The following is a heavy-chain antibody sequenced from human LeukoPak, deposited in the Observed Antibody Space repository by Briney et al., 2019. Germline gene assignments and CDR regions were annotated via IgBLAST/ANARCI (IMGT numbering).Heavy chain of an antibody. Sequence: HDGSEEDYVDSVKGRFTISRDNAKSSLYLQMNSLRAEDTAVYRCARKLYYYDSSGAGWFDPWGQGTLVAVSS. J-gene: IGHJ5*02. CDR2: HDGSEE. CDR3: ARKLYYYDSSGAGWFDP. V-gene: IGHV3-7*04. D-gene: IGHD3-22*01.